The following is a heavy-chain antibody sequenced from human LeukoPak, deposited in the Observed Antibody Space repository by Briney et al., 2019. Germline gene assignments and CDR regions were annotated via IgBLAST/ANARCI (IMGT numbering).Heavy chain of an antibody. J-gene: IGHJ4*02. D-gene: IGHD3-22*01. V-gene: IGHV3-48*03. Sequence: GGSLRLSCAASGFTFSSYEMNWVRQAPGKGLEWVSYISSSRSTIYYADSVKGRFTISRDNAKNSLYLQMNSLRAEDTAVYYCARASDYYDSSGYPQGFDYWGQGTLVTVSS. CDR2: ISSSRSTI. CDR3: ARASDYYDSSGYPQGFDY. CDR1: GFTFSSYE.